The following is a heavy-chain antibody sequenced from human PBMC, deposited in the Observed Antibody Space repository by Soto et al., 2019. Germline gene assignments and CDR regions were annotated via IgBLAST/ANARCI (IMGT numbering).Heavy chain of an antibody. J-gene: IGHJ3*01. CDR1: GFTFSTYA. D-gene: IGHD2-8*01. CDR2: TSESGVYT. Sequence: PGGSLRLSCTASGFTFSTYAMSWVRQAPGEGLEWVSSTSESGVYTDYADSVKGRFTISRDNSKNTLYVQMTSLRAEDTAVYYCAKETSPNTYYAFDFWGQGTMVTVSS. V-gene: IGHV3-23*01. CDR3: AKETSPNTYYAFDF.